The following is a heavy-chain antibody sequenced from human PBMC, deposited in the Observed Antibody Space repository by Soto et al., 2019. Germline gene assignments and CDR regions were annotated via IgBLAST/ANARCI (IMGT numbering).Heavy chain of an antibody. J-gene: IGHJ4*02. V-gene: IGHV3-23*01. CDR3: AKDQFFRSYYDFWSGFDY. D-gene: IGHD3-3*01. CDR1: GFTFSSYA. Sequence: EVQLLESGGGLVQPGGSLRLSCAASGFTFSSYAMSWVRQAPGKGLEWVSAITGSGGSTYYADSVKGRFTISRDNSKNMLYMQLNSLRAEDTAVYYCAKDQFFRSYYDFWSGFDYWGQGTLVPVSS. CDR2: ITGSGGST.